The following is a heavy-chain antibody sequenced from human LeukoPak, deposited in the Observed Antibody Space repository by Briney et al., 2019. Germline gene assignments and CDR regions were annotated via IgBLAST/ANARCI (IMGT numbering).Heavy chain of an antibody. CDR1: GYTFTSYD. J-gene: IGHJ4*02. Sequence: GASVKVSCKASGYTFTSYDINWVRQATGQGLEWMGWISANNGNTYYAQKLQGRVTMTTDTSTSTAYMELRSLRSDDTAVYYCARGSAYYYGSGSSHDYWGQGTLVTVSS. V-gene: IGHV1-18*01. CDR2: ISANNGNT. CDR3: ARGSAYYYGSGSSHDY. D-gene: IGHD3-10*01.